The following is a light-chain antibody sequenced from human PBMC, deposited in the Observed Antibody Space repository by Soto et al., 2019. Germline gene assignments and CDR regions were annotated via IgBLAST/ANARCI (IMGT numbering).Light chain of an antibody. V-gene: IGLV1-51*01. CDR1: SSIIGDNY. CDR3: GTWDTSLSNWV. CDR2: DNY. Sequence: QSVMTQPPSMSAAPGQRVTLSCSGTSSIIGDNYVSWYRQLPGTAPELLIYDNYKRPSGIPDRFSGSKSGTSATLGITGLQTRDEADYYCGTWDTSLSNWVFGGGTKLTVL. J-gene: IGLJ3*02.